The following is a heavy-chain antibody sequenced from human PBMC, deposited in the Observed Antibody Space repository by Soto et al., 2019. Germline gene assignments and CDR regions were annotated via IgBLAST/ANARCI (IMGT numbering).Heavy chain of an antibody. V-gene: IGHV1-69*08. CDR1: GGTFSTYI. Sequence: QVQLVQSGAEVRKPGSSVKVSCKAPGGTFSTYIISWVRQAPGQGLEWMGRILPIPDITNYAQKVQGRVTVTADRSTSTAYMELTSLKSDDTAVYYCARDRITTRGDAFDLWGQGTMVTVSS. D-gene: IGHD3-3*01. J-gene: IGHJ3*01. CDR3: ARDRITTRGDAFDL. CDR2: ILPIPDIT.